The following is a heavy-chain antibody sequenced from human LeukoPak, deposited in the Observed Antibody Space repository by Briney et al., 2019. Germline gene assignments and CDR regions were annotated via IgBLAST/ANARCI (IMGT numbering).Heavy chain of an antibody. D-gene: IGHD1-26*01. CDR1: GGSFSGYY. V-gene: IGHV4-34*01. CDR2: INHSGST. CDR3: ARDVVGARAYYFDY. J-gene: IGHJ4*02. Sequence: SETLSLTCAVYGGSFSGYYWSWIRQPPGKGLEWIGEINHSGSTNYNPSLKSRVTISVDTSENQFSLKLSSVTAADTAVYYCARDVVGARAYYFDYWGQGTLVTVSS.